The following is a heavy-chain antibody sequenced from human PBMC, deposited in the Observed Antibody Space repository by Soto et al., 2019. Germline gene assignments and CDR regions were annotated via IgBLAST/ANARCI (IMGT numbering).Heavy chain of an antibody. CDR1: GFTFSSYA. CDR3: ARLDSSSFWFDP. CDR2: ISGSGGST. D-gene: IGHD6-6*01. V-gene: IGHV3-23*01. Sequence: GGSLRLSCAASGFTFSSYAMSWVRQAPGKGLEWVSAISGSGGSTYYADSVKGRFTISRDNSKNTLYLQMNSLRAEDTAVYYCARLDSSSFWFDPWGQGTLVTVSS. J-gene: IGHJ5*02.